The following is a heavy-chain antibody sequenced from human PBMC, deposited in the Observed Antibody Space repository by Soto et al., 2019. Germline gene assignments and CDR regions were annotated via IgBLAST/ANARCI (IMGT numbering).Heavy chain of an antibody. J-gene: IGHJ4*02. V-gene: IGHV4-39*01. CDR1: GGSISSSSYY. CDR2: IYYSGST. CDR3: ARHEVLRFLEWLLDTSHFDY. Sequence: SETLSLTCTVSGGSISSSSYYWGWIRQPPGKGLEWIGSIYYSGSTYYNPSLKSRVTISVDTSKNQFSLKLSSVTAADTAVYYCARHEVLRFLEWLLDTSHFDYWGKGTLVTVAS. D-gene: IGHD3-3*01.